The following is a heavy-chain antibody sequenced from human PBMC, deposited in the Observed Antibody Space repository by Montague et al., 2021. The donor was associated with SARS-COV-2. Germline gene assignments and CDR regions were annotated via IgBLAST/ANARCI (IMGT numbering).Heavy chain of an antibody. Sequence: TLSLTCTVSGGSISSGGYYWSWIRQHPGKGLEWIGYIYYSGSTYYNPSLKSRVTISVDTSKNQFSLKLSSATAADTAVYYCARAFVVVIAIDAFDIWGQGTMVTVSS. J-gene: IGHJ3*02. CDR2: IYYSGST. V-gene: IGHV4-31*03. CDR3: ARAFVVVIAIDAFDI. CDR1: GGSISSGGYY. D-gene: IGHD2-21*01.